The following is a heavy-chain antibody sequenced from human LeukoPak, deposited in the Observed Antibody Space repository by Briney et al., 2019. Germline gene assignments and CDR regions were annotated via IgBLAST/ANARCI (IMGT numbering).Heavy chain of an antibody. CDR1: GGSIIGYY. Sequence: SETLSLTRTLSGGSIIGYYWSWIPQPPGKGLEWIGYIYYSGSTNYTPSLKSRLTISIDTSENQFSLKLSSVTATDTAVYYCAREYSSSSGRRAFDIWGQGTMVTVSS. V-gene: IGHV4-59*08. CDR2: IYYSGST. J-gene: IGHJ3*02. CDR3: AREYSSSSGRRAFDI. D-gene: IGHD6-6*01.